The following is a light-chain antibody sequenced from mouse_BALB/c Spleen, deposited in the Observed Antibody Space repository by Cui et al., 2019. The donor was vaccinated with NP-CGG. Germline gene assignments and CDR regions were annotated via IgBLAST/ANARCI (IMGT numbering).Light chain of an antibody. V-gene: IGLV1*01. CDR3: ALWYSNHWV. J-gene: IGLJ1*01. CDR2: GTN. Sequence: HAVVTQESALTTSPGETVTLTCRSSVGAVTTNNYANWVQEKPDHLFTGLIGGTNNRVPGVPARFSGSLIGDKAALTITGAQTEDEAIYFCALWYSNHWVFGGGTKLTVL. CDR1: VGAVTTNNY.